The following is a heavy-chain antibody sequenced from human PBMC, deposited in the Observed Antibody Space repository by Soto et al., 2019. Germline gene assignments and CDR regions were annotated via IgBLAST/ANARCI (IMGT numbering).Heavy chain of an antibody. CDR1: GFIFSRYG. J-gene: IGHJ4*02. CDR3: ARDLPLYCRGDCNFDF. Sequence: QVQLVESVGGVVQSGGSLRLSCGGSGFIFSRYGMHWVRQAPGKGLEWVTGISYDGGERFYADSVKGRFTISRDNSKNRLDLQMSSLRPEDTAVYYCARDLPLYCRGDCNFDFWGQGTLVTVSS. D-gene: IGHD2-21*02. CDR2: ISYDGGER. V-gene: IGHV3-30*03.